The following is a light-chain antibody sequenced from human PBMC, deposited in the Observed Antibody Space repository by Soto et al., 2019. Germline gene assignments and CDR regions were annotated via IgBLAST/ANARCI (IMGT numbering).Light chain of an antibody. V-gene: IGKV3-15*01. CDR2: DTS. CDR1: QGIGYT. Sequence: EVVMTQSQATMSVSPGEGATLSCRASQGIGYTLAWYQHKPGQTPRLLIYDTSTRATGVPARFSGSRSGTEFTLTINSLQSEDFAVYYCQRYNNWPLTFGGGTKVESK. CDR3: QRYNNWPLT. J-gene: IGKJ4*01.